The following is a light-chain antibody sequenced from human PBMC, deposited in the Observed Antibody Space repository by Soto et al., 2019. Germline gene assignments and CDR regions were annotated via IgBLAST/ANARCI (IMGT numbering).Light chain of an antibody. V-gene: IGLV2-14*01. CDR1: SSDVGAYYY. J-gene: IGLJ1*01. CDR2: EVS. Sequence: ALTQPSSVCGSPGQSITISCTGTSSDVGAYYYVSWYQLHPGKAPELMIFEVSNRPSGVSNRFSGSKSGPTASLTISGLQAEAEADYYCSSFTSTSTLVFGAGTKVTVL. CDR3: SSFTSTSTLV.